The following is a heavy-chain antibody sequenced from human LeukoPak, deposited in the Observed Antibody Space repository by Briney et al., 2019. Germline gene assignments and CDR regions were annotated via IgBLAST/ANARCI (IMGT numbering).Heavy chain of an antibody. Sequence: GGSLRLSCAASGFTFSSYSMNWVRQAPGKGLEWVSYISSSSSNIYYADSVKGRFTISRDNAKNSLYLQMNSLRAEDTAVYNCARDRGTTVTIGAFDIWGQGTMVTVSS. CDR1: GFTFSSYS. CDR2: ISSSSSNI. D-gene: IGHD4-17*01. V-gene: IGHV3-48*01. CDR3: ARDRGTTVTIGAFDI. J-gene: IGHJ3*02.